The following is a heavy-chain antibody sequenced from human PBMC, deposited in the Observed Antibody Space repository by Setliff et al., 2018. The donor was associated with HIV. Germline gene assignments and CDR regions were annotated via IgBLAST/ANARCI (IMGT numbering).Heavy chain of an antibody. V-gene: IGHV5-10-1*01. J-gene: IGHJ4*02. CDR3: VRYIGAAAGYIDH. CDR1: GYSFTSYW. Sequence: GESLKISCKGSGYSFTSYWISWVRQMPGKGLEWMGRIDPSDSYTNYSPSFQGHVTISADKSISTAYLQWSSLKASDTAMYYCVRYIGAAAGYIDHWGQGTLVTVSS. D-gene: IGHD6-25*01. CDR2: IDPSDSYT.